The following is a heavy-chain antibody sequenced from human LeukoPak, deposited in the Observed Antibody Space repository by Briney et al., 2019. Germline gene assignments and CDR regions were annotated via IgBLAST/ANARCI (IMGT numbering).Heavy chain of an antibody. CDR1: GYTFTSYG. Sequence: GASVKVSCKASGYTFTSYGISWVRQAPGQGLEWMGWLSAYNGNTNYAQKLQGRVTMTTDTSTSTAYMELRSLRSDDTAVYYCARGGYEEYSSGWSFDYWGQGTLVTVSS. V-gene: IGHV1-18*01. D-gene: IGHD6-19*01. J-gene: IGHJ4*02. CDR3: ARGGYEEYSSGWSFDY. CDR2: LSAYNGNT.